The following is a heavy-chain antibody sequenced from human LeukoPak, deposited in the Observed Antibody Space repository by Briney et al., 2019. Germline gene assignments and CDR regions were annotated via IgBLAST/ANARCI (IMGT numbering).Heavy chain of an antibody. CDR1: GFTFSSYS. V-gene: IGHV3-21*01. J-gene: IGHJ5*02. Sequence: GGSLRLSCAASGFTFSSYSMNWVRQAPGKGLEWVSSISSSSSYIYYADSVKGRFTISRDNAKNSLYLQMNSLRAEDTAVYYCARGRSSSSWYPQWFDPWGQGTLVTVSS. CDR3: ARGRSSSSWYPQWFDP. CDR2: ISSSSSYI. D-gene: IGHD6-13*01.